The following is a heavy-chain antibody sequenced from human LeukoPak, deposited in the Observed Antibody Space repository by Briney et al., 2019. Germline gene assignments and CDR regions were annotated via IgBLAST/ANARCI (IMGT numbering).Heavy chain of an antibody. V-gene: IGHV1-2*02. Sequence: ASVKVSSKASAYTFTGYYMHWVRQAPGQGLEWMGWINPDSGGTNYAQKFQGRVTMTRDTSISTAYMEVSRLRSDDTAVYYCAREGSGWYGNFDYRGQGTLVTVSS. CDR1: AYTFTGYY. CDR3: AREGSGWYGNFDY. J-gene: IGHJ4*02. CDR2: INPDSGGT. D-gene: IGHD6-19*01.